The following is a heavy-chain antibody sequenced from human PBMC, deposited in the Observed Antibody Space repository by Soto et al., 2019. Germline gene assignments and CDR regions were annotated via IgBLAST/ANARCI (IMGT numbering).Heavy chain of an antibody. CDR2: ISYDGSNK. J-gene: IGHJ6*02. CDR1: GFTFSSYG. D-gene: IGHD2-15*01. CDR3: AKDLMGRRPHYYYYYGMDV. Sequence: GGSLRLSCAASGFTFSSYGMHWVRQAPGKGLEWVAVISYDGSNKYYADSVKGRFTISRDNSKNTLYLQMNSLRAEDTAVYYCAKDLMGRRPHYYYYYGMDVWGQGTTVTVSS. V-gene: IGHV3-30*18.